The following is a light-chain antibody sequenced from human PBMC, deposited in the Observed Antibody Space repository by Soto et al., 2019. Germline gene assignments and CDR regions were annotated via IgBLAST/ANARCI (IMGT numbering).Light chain of an antibody. V-gene: IGLV1-44*01. CDR3: AAWDDSLHGWV. Sequence: QSVLTQPPSASGTPGRRVTISCSGGTSNIGSNTVNWFQQVPGTAPKLLISSSDQRPSGVPDRFSGPRSGTSASLAISGLGSEDEADYYCAAWDDSLHGWVFGGGTKLTVL. CDR1: TSNIGSNT. J-gene: IGLJ3*02. CDR2: SSD.